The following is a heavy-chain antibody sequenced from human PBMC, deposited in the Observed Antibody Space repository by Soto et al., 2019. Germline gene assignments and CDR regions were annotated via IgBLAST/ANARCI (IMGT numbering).Heavy chain of an antibody. J-gene: IGHJ5*02. CDR3: ARLLGGYDDYGGWFAP. CDR1: GGSISPYS. D-gene: IGHD4-17*01. CDR2: VSHCGRT. Sequence: SETLSLTCTISGGSISPYSCTWIRQSPGKGLEWIGYVSHCGRTFYTPSLKSRLTMSLDTSRSQFSLRLKSVSAADTAVYYCARLLGGYDDYGGWFAPWGQGTLVTVSS. V-gene: IGHV4-59*01.